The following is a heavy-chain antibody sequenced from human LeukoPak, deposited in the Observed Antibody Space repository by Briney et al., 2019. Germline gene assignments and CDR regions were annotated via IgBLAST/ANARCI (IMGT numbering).Heavy chain of an antibody. V-gene: IGHV3-11*01. CDR1: RFTFSDYY. D-gene: IGHD3-22*01. CDR2: ISSSGNTI. Sequence: PGGSLRLSCAASRFTFSDYYMSWIRQAPGKGLEWISYISSSGNTINYADSVKGRFTISRDNTKISLYLQMTSLRAEDTAVYYCARLGSGYSLDYWGQGTLVTVSS. J-gene: IGHJ4*02. CDR3: ARLGSGYSLDY.